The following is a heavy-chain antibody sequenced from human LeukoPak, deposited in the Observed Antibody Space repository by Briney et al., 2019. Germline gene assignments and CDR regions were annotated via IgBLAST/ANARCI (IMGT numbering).Heavy chain of an antibody. V-gene: IGHV3-30*18. CDR1: GFTFSSYG. J-gene: IGHJ4*02. D-gene: IGHD3-22*01. Sequence: PGGSLRLSCAASGFTFSSYGIHWVRQALGEGVEWVAVISYDGSNKYYADSVKGRFTISRDNSKNTLYLQMNSLRAEDTAVYYCAKDQRYYYDSTGYFDYWGQGTLVTVSS. CDR3: AKDQRYYYDSTGYFDY. CDR2: ISYDGSNK.